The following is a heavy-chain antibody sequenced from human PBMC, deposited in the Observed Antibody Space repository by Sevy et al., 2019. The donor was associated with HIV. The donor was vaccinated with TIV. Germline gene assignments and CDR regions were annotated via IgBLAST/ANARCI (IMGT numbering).Heavy chain of an antibody. Sequence: ASVKVSCKASGYTFTSYGISWVRQAPGQGLEWMGWISAYNGNTNYAQKLQGRVTMTTDTSTSTAYMELRSLRSDDTAVYYCARVNTGIVGATGDYYYYYYMDVWGKGTTVTVSS. D-gene: IGHD1-26*01. CDR2: ISAYNGNT. CDR1: GYTFTSYG. J-gene: IGHJ6*03. CDR3: ARVNTGIVGATGDYYYYYYMDV. V-gene: IGHV1-18*04.